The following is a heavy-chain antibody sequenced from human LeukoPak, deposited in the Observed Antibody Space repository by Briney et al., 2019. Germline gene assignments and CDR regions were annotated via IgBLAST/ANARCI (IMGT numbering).Heavy chain of an antibody. CDR1: GFTFSSYS. CDR3: AGDTGYSSSWYSDY. D-gene: IGHD6-13*01. CDR2: ISSSSSYI. J-gene: IGHJ4*02. Sequence: GGSLRLSCAASGFTFSSYSMNWVRQAPGKGLEWVSSISSSSSYIYYADSVKGRFTISRDNAKNSLYLQMNSLRAEDTAVYYCAGDTGYSSSWYSDYWGQGTLVTVSS. V-gene: IGHV3-21*01.